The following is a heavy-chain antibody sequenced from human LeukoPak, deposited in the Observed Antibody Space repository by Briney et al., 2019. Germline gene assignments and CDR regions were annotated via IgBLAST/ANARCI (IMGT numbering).Heavy chain of an antibody. CDR2: SKDKASSYTT. D-gene: IGHD3-16*01. CDR1: GFTFSDHY. V-gene: IGHV3-72*01. CDR3: ARDNRGSYDY. Sequence: PGGSLRLSCAASGFTFSDHYMDWVRQAPGKGLEWIGRSKDKASSYTTHYAASVRGRFTISRDDSKNSLYLQMNSLKTEDTAVYYCARDNRGSYDYWGQGTLVTVSS. J-gene: IGHJ4*02.